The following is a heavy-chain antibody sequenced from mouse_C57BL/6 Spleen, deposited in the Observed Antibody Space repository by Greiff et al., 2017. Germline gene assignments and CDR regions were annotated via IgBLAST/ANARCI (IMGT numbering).Heavy chain of an antibody. V-gene: IGHV1-15*01. CDR2: IDPETGGT. CDR1: GYTFTDYE. Sequence: QVQLQQSGAELVRPGASVTLSCKASGYTFTDYEMHWVKQTPVHGLEWIGAIDPETGGTAYNQKFKGKAILTADKSSSTAYMELRSLTSEDSAVYYCTIITTVVATRDYWGQGTTLTVSS. CDR3: TIITTVVATRDY. J-gene: IGHJ2*01. D-gene: IGHD1-1*01.